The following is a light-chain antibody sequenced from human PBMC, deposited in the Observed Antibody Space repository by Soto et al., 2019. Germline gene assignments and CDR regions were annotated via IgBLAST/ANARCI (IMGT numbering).Light chain of an antibody. J-gene: IGKJ4*01. V-gene: IGKV3-20*01. CDR3: QQYGSSPFT. Sequence: ENVLKQSPGTLSLSPRERATLSCRASQSISSVYLDWYQQKPGQAPRLLIYGASSRATGIPDRFSGSGSGTDFTLTISRLEPEDFAVYYCQQYGSSPFTFGGGTKVEIK. CDR2: GAS. CDR1: QSISSVY.